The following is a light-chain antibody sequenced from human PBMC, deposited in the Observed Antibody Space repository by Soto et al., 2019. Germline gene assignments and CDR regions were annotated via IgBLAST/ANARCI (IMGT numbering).Light chain of an antibody. CDR2: GNT. V-gene: IGLV1-40*01. Sequence: QSVLTQPPSVSGAPGQRVTISCTGSGSNIGAGYDVHWYQQLPGTAPKLLIYGNTNRPSGVPDRLSGSKSGTSASLAITGLQAGDEADYYCQSYDSSLSAWVFGGGTQLTVL. CDR1: GSNIGAGYD. J-gene: IGLJ3*02. CDR3: QSYDSSLSAWV.